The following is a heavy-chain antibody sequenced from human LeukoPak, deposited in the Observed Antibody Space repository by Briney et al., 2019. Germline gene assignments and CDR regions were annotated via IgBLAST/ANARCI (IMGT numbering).Heavy chain of an antibody. D-gene: IGHD6-13*01. CDR3: AKGPPDSSTWYKRSEG. Sequence: GGSLRLSCAASGFTFNTYAMAWVRQAPGKGLEWVSDISGTGDTTYYADSVKGRFTISRDNSKNTLFLQMNSLRAEDTAIYYCAKGPPDSSTWYKRSEGWGQGTLVTVSS. CDR2: ISGTGDTT. V-gene: IGHV3-23*01. CDR1: GFTFNTYA. J-gene: IGHJ4*02.